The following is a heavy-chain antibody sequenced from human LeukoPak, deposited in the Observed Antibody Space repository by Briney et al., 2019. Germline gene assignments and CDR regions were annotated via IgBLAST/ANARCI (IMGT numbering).Heavy chain of an antibody. D-gene: IGHD3-3*01. Sequence: SETLSLTCAVYGGSFSGYYWSWIRQPPGKGLEWIGEINHSGSTNYNPSLKSRVTISVDTSKNQFSLKLGSVTAADTAVYYCARASGAIFGVASAKFDYWGQGTLVTVSS. CDR3: ARASGAIFGVASAKFDY. CDR1: GGSFSGYY. V-gene: IGHV4-34*01. CDR2: INHSGST. J-gene: IGHJ4*02.